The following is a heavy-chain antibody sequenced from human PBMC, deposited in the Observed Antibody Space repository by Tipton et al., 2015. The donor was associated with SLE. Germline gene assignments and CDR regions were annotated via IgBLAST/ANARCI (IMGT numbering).Heavy chain of an antibody. Sequence: LRLSCTVSDDSISGYYWSWIRQPPGKGLEWIGYIGHSGSTNYNPSFNSRVTISIATSKNQFSLKLTSVTAADTAVYYCARQLGWGDPFAFDYWGQGTLVTVSS. CDR1: DDSISGYY. V-gene: IGHV4-59*08. CDR3: ARQLGWGDPFAFDY. CDR2: IGHSGST. D-gene: IGHD2-21*02. J-gene: IGHJ4*02.